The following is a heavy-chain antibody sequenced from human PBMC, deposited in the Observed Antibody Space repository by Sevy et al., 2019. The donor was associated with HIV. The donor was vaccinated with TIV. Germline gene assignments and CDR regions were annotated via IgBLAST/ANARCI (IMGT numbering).Heavy chain of an antibody. CDR3: ARGDSRFYYYYGMDV. Sequence: GGSLRLSCAASGFTFSSYAMHWVRQALGKGLEWVAVISYDGSNKYYADSVKGRFTISRDNSKNTLYLQMNSLRAEDTAVYYCARGDSRFYYYYGMDVWGQGTTVTVSS. V-gene: IGHV3-30-3*01. D-gene: IGHD4-17*01. CDR1: GFTFSSYA. CDR2: ISYDGSNK. J-gene: IGHJ6*02.